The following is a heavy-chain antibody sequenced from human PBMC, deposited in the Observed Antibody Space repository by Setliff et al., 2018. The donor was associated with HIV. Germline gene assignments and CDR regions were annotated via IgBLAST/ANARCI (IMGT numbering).Heavy chain of an antibody. CDR3: AKDYTPTFWEYNWFDT. Sequence: AGESLKISCEAYGLTFDYYAMTWVRQAPGKGLEWVSGISGSGDRTFYADSVKGRFAVSRDNSKDTLFLQMNSLRAEDTAIYFCAKDYTPTFWEYNWFDTWGQGTLVTVSS. CDR2: ISGSGDRT. D-gene: IGHD3-3*01. CDR1: GLTFDYYA. V-gene: IGHV3-23*01. J-gene: IGHJ5*02.